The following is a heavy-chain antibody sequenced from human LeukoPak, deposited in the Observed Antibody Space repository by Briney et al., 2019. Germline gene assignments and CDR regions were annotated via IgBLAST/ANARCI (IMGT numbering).Heavy chain of an antibody. CDR1: GYTFTGYY. D-gene: IGHD2/OR15-2a*01. CDR2: MNPNSGNT. Sequence: ASVKVSCKASGYTFTGYYMHWVRQAPGQGLEWMGWMNPNSGNTGYAQKFQGRVTLTRGTSTSTAYMELSSLRPEDTAVYFCARNFYGDGFDIWGQGTKVTVS. J-gene: IGHJ3*02. CDR3: ARNFYGDGFDI. V-gene: IGHV1-8*02.